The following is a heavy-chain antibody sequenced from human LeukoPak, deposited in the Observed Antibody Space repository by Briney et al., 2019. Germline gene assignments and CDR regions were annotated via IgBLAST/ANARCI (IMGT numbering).Heavy chain of an antibody. D-gene: IGHD5-24*01. CDR1: GYTFTSYA. V-gene: IGHV1-3*01. CDR3: ARGRDGYNYSPFDY. Sequence: ASVKVSCKASGYTFTSYAMHWVRQAPGQRLEWMGWINAGNGNTKYSQKFQGRVTITRDTSASTAYMELSSLRSEDTAVYYCARGRDGYNYSPFDYWGQGTLVTVSS. J-gene: IGHJ4*02. CDR2: INAGNGNT.